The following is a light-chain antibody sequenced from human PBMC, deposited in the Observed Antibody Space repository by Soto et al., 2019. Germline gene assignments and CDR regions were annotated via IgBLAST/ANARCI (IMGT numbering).Light chain of an antibody. J-gene: IGKJ1*01. Sequence: EIVLKQSPATLSLSPGERTTLSCRASQSVSSNLAWYQQKPGQAPRLLIYGASTRATGIPARFSGSGSGTEFTLTISSLQSEDFAVYYCQQYNNWPPTFGQGTKVDIK. CDR3: QQYNNWPPT. CDR2: GAS. CDR1: QSVSSN. V-gene: IGKV3-15*01.